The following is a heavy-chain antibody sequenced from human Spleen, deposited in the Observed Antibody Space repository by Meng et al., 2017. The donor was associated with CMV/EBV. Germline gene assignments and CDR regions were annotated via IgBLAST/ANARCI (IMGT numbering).Heavy chain of an antibody. Sequence: GGSLRLSCAASGFAFSSYGMSWVRQAPGKGLEWVSSISSSSSYLYYADSVKGRFTISRDNAKNSLFLQMNSLRAEDTAVYYCARGREGDYYDSSVYYYWGQGTLVTVSS. D-gene: IGHD3-22*01. V-gene: IGHV3-21*06. J-gene: IGHJ4*02. CDR2: ISSSSSYL. CDR1: GFAFSSYG. CDR3: ARGREGDYYDSSVYYY.